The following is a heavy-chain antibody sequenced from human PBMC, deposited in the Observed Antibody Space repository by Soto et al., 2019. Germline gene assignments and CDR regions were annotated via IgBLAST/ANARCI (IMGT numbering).Heavy chain of an antibody. Sequence: SETLSLTCAVSSGSISSSNWWSWVRQPPGKGLEWIGEIYHSGSTNYNPSLKSRVTISVDKSKNQFSLKLSSVTAADTAVYYCARESRIQRVSCFVYGCQGALVTVST. J-gene: IGHJ4*01. V-gene: IGHV4-4*02. CDR2: IYHSGST. D-gene: IGHD6-13*01. CDR1: SGSISSSNW. CDR3: ARESRIQRVSCFVY.